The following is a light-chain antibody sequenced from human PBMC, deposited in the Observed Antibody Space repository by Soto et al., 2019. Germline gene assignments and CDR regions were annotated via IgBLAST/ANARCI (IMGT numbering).Light chain of an antibody. V-gene: IGKV3-11*01. CDR2: DTS. J-gene: IGKJ1*01. CDR3: HQRKSWPRT. Sequence: EIVWTQSPATLSSSHGERATLSCRASQTVSSRLAWYQHKPGQAPRLLIYDTSNRATGIPARFSGSGSGTDFTLTISSLEPEDFAVYYCHQRKSWPRTFGQGTIVDIK. CDR1: QTVSSR.